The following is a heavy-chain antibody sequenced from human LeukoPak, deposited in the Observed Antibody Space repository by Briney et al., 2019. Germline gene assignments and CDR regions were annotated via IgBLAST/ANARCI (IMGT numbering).Heavy chain of an antibody. CDR2: INPSGGST. V-gene: IGHV1-46*01. CDR1: GYSFTAYD. D-gene: IGHD2-2*01. J-gene: IGHJ6*02. CDR3: ARESTRVGMDV. Sequence: ASVKVSCKASGYSFTAYDFIWVRQAPGQGLEWMGIINPSGGSTSYAQKFQGRVTMIRDTSTSTVYMELSSLRSEDTAVYYCARESTRVGMDVWGQGTTVTVSS.